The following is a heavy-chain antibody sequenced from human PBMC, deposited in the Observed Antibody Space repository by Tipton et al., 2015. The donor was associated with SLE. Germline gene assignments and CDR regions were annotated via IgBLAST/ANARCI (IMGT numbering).Heavy chain of an antibody. J-gene: IGHJ4*02. CDR2: ISSSGSTI. Sequence: VQLVQSGGGLVQPGGSLRLSCAASGFTFSSYEMNWVRQAPGKGLEWVSYISSSGSTIYYADSVKGRFTISRDNAKNSLYLQMNSLRAEDTAVYYCASWPNVRCSGGSCYDYWGQGTLVTVSS. V-gene: IGHV3-48*03. CDR1: GFTFSSYE. CDR3: ASWPNVRCSGGSCYDY. D-gene: IGHD2-15*01.